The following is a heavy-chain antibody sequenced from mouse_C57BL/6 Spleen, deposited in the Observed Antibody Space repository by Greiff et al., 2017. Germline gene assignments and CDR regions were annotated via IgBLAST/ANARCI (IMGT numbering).Heavy chain of an antibody. CDR2: INPNNCGT. CDR1: GYTFTDYN. CDR3: ARGGYYDYDRGAMDY. Sequence: VQLQQSGPELVKPGASVKIPCKASGYTFTDYNMDWVKQSHGKSLEWIGDINPNNCGTIYNQKFKGKATLTVDKSSSTAYMELRSLTSEDTAVYYCARGGYYDYDRGAMDYCGQGTSVTVSS. V-gene: IGHV1-18*01. J-gene: IGHJ4*01. D-gene: IGHD2-4*01.